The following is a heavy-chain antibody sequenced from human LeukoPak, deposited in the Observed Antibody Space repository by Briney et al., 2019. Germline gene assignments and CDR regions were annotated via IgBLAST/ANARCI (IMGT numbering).Heavy chain of an antibody. J-gene: IGHJ4*02. CDR2: IKQDGSEK. D-gene: IGHD3-10*01. CDR1: GFTFSNYW. V-gene: IGHV3-7*01. Sequence: PGGSLRLSCAASGFTFSNYWMTWVRQAPGKGPEWVASIKQDGSEKYHVDSVRGRFTVSRDNPKNSLYLQMNSLRGEDTAVYYCATGINSGYWGQGTLVTVSS. CDR3: ATGINSGY.